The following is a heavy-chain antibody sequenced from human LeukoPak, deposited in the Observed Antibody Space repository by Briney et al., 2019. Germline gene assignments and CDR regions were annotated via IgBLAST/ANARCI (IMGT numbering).Heavy chain of an antibody. CDR2: INPNSGGT. Sequence: ASVKVSCKASGYSFNDKYLHWVRQAPGQGLEWMGSINPNSGGTNYAQKFQGRVTMTTDTSMSTAYMELSRLTSDNTAVYYCARAGGRSWFDPWGQGTLVTVSS. CDR3: ARAGGRSWFDP. V-gene: IGHV1-2*02. J-gene: IGHJ5*02. CDR1: GYSFNDKY.